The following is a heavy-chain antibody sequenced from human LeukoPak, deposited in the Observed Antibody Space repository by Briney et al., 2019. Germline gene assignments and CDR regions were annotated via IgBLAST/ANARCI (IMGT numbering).Heavy chain of an antibody. CDR1: GFTFSNYN. CDR2: ISSSSSTI. D-gene: IGHD3-3*01. V-gene: IGHV3-48*01. Sequence: PGGSLRLSCAASGFTFSNYNMNWVRQAPGKGLEWVSYISSSSSTIHYAESVKGRFTISRDNARNSLYLQMNSLRAEDTAVYYCARDFLEDDYWGQRTLVTVSS. J-gene: IGHJ4*02. CDR3: ARDFLEDDY.